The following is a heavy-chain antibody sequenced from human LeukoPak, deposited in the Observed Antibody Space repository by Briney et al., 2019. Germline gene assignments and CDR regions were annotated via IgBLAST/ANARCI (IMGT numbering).Heavy chain of an antibody. CDR2: INPSGGST. D-gene: IGHD3-9*01. J-gene: IGHJ4*02. V-gene: IGHV1-46*01. CDR1: GYTFTSYY. CDR3: ARVLRYFDWSDLGDY. Sequence: GASVTVSCKASGYTFTSYYMHWVRQAPGQGLEWMGIINPSGGSTSYAQKFQGRVTMTRDTSTSTVYMELNSLRSEDTAVYYCARVLRYFDWSDLGDYWGQGTLVTVSS.